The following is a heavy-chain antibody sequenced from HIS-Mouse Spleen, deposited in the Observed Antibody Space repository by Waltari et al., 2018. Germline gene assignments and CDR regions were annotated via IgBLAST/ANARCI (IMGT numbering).Heavy chain of an antibody. CDR1: GGSISSSSYY. J-gene: IGHJ2*01. CDR2: IYYSGST. V-gene: IGHV4-39*07. CDR3: AREIPYSSSWYDWYFDL. Sequence: QLQLQESGPGLVKPSETLSLTCTVSGGSISSSSYYWGWIRQPPGKGREWIGSIYYSGSTYYNPSLKSRVTISVDTSKNQFSLKLSSVTAADTAVDYCAREIPYSSSWYDWYFDLWGRGTLVTVSS. D-gene: IGHD6-13*01.